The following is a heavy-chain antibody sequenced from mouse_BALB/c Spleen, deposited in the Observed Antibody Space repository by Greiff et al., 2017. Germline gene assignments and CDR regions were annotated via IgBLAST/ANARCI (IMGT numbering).Heavy chain of an antibody. Sequence: EVQGVESGGGLVKPGGSLKLSCAASGFTLSSYAMSWVRQSPEKRLEWVAEISSGGSYTYYPDTVTGRFTISRDNAKNTLYLEMRSLRSEDTAMYYCAREGGKGAMDYWGQGTSGTVSS. J-gene: IGHJ4*01. CDR1: GFTLSSYA. CDR3: AREGGKGAMDY. D-gene: IGHD1-1*02. CDR2: ISSGGSYT. V-gene: IGHV5-9-4*01.